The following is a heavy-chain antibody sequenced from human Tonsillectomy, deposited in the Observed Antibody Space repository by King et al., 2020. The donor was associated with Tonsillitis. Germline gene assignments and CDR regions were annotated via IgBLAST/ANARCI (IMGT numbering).Heavy chain of an antibody. J-gene: IGHJ1*01. CDR2: INHSGST. D-gene: IGHD3-10*01. CDR3: ARGGPMVRGVIKNFQH. Sequence: VQLQQWGAGLLKPSETLSLTCAVYGGSFSGYYWSWIRQPPGKGLEWIGEINHSGSTNYNPSLKSRVTISVDTSKNQFSLKLSSVTAADTAVYYCARGGPMVRGVIKNFQHWGRGTLVTVSS. CDR1: GGSFSGYY. V-gene: IGHV4-34*01.